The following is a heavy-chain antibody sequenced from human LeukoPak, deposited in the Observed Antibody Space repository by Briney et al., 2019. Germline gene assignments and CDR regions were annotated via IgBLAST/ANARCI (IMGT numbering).Heavy chain of an antibody. D-gene: IGHD1-26*01. V-gene: IGHV6-1*01. CDR1: GDSVSSNSVA. J-gene: IGHJ4*02. CDR2: TYYRSKWYN. CDR3: ARDRGSLRYFFDY. Sequence: PSQTLSLTCAISGDSVSSNSVAWNWIRQSPSRDLEWLGSTYYRSKWYNDYALSVKSRITINPDTSKNQFSLQLNSVTPEDTAVYYCARDRGSLRYFFDYWGQGTLVTVSS.